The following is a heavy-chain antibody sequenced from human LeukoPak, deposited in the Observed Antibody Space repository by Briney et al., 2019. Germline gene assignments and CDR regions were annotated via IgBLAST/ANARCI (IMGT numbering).Heavy chain of an antibody. CDR2: IWYDGSNK. J-gene: IGHJ4*02. D-gene: IGHD3-10*01. Sequence: PGGSLRLSCAVSGFSFRSYTMNWVRQAPGKGLEWVAVIWYDGSNKYYADSVKGRFTISRDNSKNTLYLQMNSLRAEDTAVYYCARIPWVGELLGGDYWGQGTLVTVSS. CDR1: GFSFRSYT. CDR3: ARIPWVGELLGGDY. V-gene: IGHV3-33*08.